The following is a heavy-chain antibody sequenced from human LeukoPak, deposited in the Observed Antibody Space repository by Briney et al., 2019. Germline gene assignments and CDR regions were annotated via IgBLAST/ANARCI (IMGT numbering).Heavy chain of an antibody. CDR1: GYTFTGYY. V-gene: IGHV1-2*02. Sequence: GASVKVSCKASGYTFTGYYMHWVRQAPGQGLEWMGWINPNSGGTNYAQKFQGRVTMTRDTSISTAYMELSRLRSDDTAVYYCARDVGAVAGSHYYYYYYMDVWGKGTTVTVSS. CDR3: ARDVGAVAGSHYYYYYYMDV. D-gene: IGHD6-19*01. J-gene: IGHJ6*03. CDR2: INPNSGGT.